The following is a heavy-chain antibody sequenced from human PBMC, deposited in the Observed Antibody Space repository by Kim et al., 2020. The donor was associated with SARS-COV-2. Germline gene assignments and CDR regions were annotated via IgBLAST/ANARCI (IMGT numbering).Heavy chain of an antibody. Sequence: SETLSLTCTVSGGSVSSGSYYWSWIRQPPGKGLEWIGYIYYSGSTNYNPSLKSRVTISVDTSKNQFSLKLSSVTAADTAVYYCAREWGFYYDSSGYPPLYYYYGMDVWGQGTTVTVSS. D-gene: IGHD3-22*01. CDR2: IYYSGST. V-gene: IGHV4-61*01. CDR1: GGSVSSGSYY. J-gene: IGHJ6*02. CDR3: AREWGFYYDSSGYPPLYYYYGMDV.